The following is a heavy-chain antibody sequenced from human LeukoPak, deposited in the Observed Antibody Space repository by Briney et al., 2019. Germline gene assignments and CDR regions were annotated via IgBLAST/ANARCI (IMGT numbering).Heavy chain of an antibody. CDR3: ARRAGECSHPYDY. J-gene: IGHJ4*02. CDR2: IYSGGNT. V-gene: IGHV3-53*01. D-gene: IGHD2-21*01. Sequence: GGSLRLSCTVSGFTVSINSMSWVRQAPGKGLEWVSFIYSGGNTHYSDSVKGRFTISRDNSKNTLYFQMNSLRAEDTAVYYCARRAGECSHPYDYWGQGTLVTVSS. CDR1: GFTVSINS.